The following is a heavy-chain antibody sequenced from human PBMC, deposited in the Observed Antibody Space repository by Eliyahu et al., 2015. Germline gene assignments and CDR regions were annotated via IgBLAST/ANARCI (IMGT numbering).Heavy chain of an antibody. Sequence: EVQLVESGGGLVQPGRXLXLSCAASGXTXXDYAMXWVRQAPGKGLEWVSGISWNSGSIGYADSVKGRFTISRDNAKNSLYLQMNSLRAEDTALYYCAKGTRIAVAGTVDYWGQGTLVTVSS. D-gene: IGHD6-19*01. J-gene: IGHJ4*02. CDR2: ISWNSGSI. CDR3: AKGTRIAVAGTVDY. V-gene: IGHV3-9*01. CDR1: GXTXXDYA.